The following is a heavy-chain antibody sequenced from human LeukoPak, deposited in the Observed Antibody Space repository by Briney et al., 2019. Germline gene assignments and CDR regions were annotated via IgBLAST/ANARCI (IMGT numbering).Heavy chain of an antibody. V-gene: IGHV4-34*01. J-gene: IGHJ4*02. CDR1: GGSFSGYY. CDR2: INHSGST. CDR3: ARAPYYDYVWGGYRPYYFDY. Sequence: RTSETLSLTCAVYGGSFSGYYWSWIRQPPGKGLEWIGEINHSGSTNYNPSLKSRVTISVDTSKNQFSLKLSSVTAADTTVYYCARAPYYDYVWGGYRPYYFDYWGQGTLVTVSS. D-gene: IGHD3-16*02.